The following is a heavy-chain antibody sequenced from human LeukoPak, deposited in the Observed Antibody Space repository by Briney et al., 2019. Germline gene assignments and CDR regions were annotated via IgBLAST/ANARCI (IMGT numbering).Heavy chain of an antibody. D-gene: IGHD3-10*01. Sequence: SETLSLPRTVSGGSISSDDGSWIRQPAGKGLEWSGRIYTSGSTKLNPSLTSRVAMSIDTSKKQFCMKLGSVTAADTAAYYCAREVQGSRHRFDYWGQGTLVTVSS. CDR1: GGSISSDD. CDR2: IYTSGST. V-gene: IGHV4-4*07. J-gene: IGHJ4*02. CDR3: AREVQGSRHRFDY.